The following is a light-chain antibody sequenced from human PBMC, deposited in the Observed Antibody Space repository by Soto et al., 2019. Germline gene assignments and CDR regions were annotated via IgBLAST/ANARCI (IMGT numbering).Light chain of an antibody. J-gene: IGLJ2*01. CDR2: DVS. CDR1: SSDVGGYNY. CDR3: SSDTSSSTVV. Sequence: QSALTQPASVSGSPGQSITISCTGTSSDVGGYNYVSWYQQHPGKAPKLMIYDVSNRPSGVSNRFSGSKSGNTASLTISGLKAEDEAEYYCSSDTSSSTVVFGGGTKLTVL. V-gene: IGLV2-14*01.